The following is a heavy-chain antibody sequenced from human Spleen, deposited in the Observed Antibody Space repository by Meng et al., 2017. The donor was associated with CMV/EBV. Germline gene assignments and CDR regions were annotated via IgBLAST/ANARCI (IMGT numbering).Heavy chain of an antibody. D-gene: IGHD2-2*01. Sequence: GFTFSRYAMHWVRQAPGKGLEWVAVISYDGSNKYYADSVKGRFTISRDNSKNTLYLQMNSLRAEDTAVYYCARATLDVVVPAAPLDYWGQGTLVTVSS. CDR2: ISYDGSNK. V-gene: IGHV3-30*04. CDR1: GFTFSRYA. J-gene: IGHJ4*02. CDR3: ARATLDVVVPAAPLDY.